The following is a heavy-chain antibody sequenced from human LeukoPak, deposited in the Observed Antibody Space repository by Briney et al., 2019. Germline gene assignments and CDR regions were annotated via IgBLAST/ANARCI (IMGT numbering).Heavy chain of an antibody. CDR3: ARTGEYSGSVPSCAFDL. J-gene: IGHJ3*01. D-gene: IGHD3-10*01. V-gene: IGHV4-4*09. CDR1: GGSITNYY. Sequence: PSETLSLTCSLSGGSITNYYWSWIGQPPGKGGEGIGWIYSSRNPDYLPSLPIRVTISLGTSHNQFSLRLPSVTASDTAVYYCARTGEYSGSVPSCAFDLWGQGTMVTVSS. CDR2: IYSSRNP.